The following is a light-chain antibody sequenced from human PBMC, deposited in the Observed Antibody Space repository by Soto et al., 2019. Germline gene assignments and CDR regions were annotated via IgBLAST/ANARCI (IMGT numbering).Light chain of an antibody. Sequence: DIQMTQSPSSLSASVGDRVTITCRASQSISSYLHWYQQKPGKAPKLLIYAASSLQSGVPSRFSGSGSGTDFTLTISSLQPEDVATYYYQQSYSTPYPFGQGTKVEIK. CDR3: QQSYSTPYP. CDR2: AAS. V-gene: IGKV1-39*01. CDR1: QSISSY. J-gene: IGKJ2*01.